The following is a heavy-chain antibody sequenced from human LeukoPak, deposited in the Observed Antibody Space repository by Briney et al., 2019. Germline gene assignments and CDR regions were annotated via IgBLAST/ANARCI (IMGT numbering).Heavy chain of an antibody. J-gene: IGHJ5*02. CDR3: AKDLRWDHPGLDP. D-gene: IGHD4-23*01. Sequence: ASVMVSCKASGYSFTSYYIHWVRQAPGQGLESMGIINPGGGSTSYAQKFQDRVTMTRDTSTSTVYMELNSLRSEDTAVYYCAKDLRWDHPGLDPWGQGTLVIGSS. CDR1: GYSFTSYY. V-gene: IGHV1-46*01. CDR2: INPGGGST.